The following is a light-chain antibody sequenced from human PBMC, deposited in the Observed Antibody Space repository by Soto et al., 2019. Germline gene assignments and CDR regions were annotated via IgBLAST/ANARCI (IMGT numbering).Light chain of an antibody. CDR2: GAS. Sequence: EIVMTQSPATLSLSPGERATLSCRASQSVSSNLAWYQQKPGQAPRLLIYGASTRATGIPARFSGSGSGTEFPLTISSLQSEDFAVYYCQQYNNWWTFGQGTKVEIK. J-gene: IGKJ1*01. CDR3: QQYNNWWT. CDR1: QSVSSN. V-gene: IGKV3-15*01.